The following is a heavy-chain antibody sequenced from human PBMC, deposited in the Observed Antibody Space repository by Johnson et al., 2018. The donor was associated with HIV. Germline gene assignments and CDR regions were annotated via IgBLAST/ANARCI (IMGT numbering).Heavy chain of an antibody. CDR1: GFTFDDYA. V-gene: IGHV3-9*01. Sequence: VQLMESGGGLVQPGRYLRLSCAASGFTFDDYAMHWFRQAPGKGLEWVSGISWNSGSIGYADSVKGRFTISRDNAKNPLYLQMNSLRAEDTALYYCTKDGAARPATDAFDIWGQGTMVTVSS. D-gene: IGHD6-6*01. J-gene: IGHJ3*02. CDR3: TKDGAARPATDAFDI. CDR2: ISWNSGSI.